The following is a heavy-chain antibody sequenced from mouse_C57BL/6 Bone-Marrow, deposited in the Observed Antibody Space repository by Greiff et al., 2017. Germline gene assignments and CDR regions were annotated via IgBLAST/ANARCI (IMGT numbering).Heavy chain of an antibody. CDR2: INPSSGYT. Sequence: QVQLQQSGAELAKPGASVKLSCKASGYTFTSYWMHWVKQRPGQGLEWIGYINPSSGYTKYNQKFKDKATLTADKSSSTAYMQLSSLTYEDYAVYYCARWGLRRFYAMDYWGQGTSVTVSS. V-gene: IGHV1-7*01. CDR1: GYTFTSYW. J-gene: IGHJ4*01. D-gene: IGHD2-4*01. CDR3: ARWGLRRFYAMDY.